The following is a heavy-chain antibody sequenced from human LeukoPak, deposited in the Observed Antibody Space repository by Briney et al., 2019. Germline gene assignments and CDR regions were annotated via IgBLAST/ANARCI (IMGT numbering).Heavy chain of an antibody. V-gene: IGHV1-69*13. J-gene: IGHJ4*02. D-gene: IGHD5-24*01. CDR1: GGTFSSYA. CDR3: AYANLDGYNPYYFDY. CDR2: IIPIFGTA. Sequence: SVKVSCKASGGTFSSYAISWVRQAPGQGLEWMGGIIPIFGTANYAQKFQGRVTITADESTSTAYMELSSLRSEDTAVYYCAYANLDGYNPYYFDYWGQGTLVTVSS.